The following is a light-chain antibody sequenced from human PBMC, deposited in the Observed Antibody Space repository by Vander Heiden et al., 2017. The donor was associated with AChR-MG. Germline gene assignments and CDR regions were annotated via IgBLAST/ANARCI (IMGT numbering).Light chain of an antibody. CDR3: CSYAGTSTWV. J-gene: IGLJ3*02. CDR2: EVT. CDR1: SSDVANYNF. Sequence: QPALTQPASVSASPGQSMTIPFTLSSSDVANYNFVSSYQQHPDKAPKLMIYEVTKRPSGVSNRFSGSKSGNTASLTISGLQAEDEADYCCCSYAGTSTWVFGGGTKLTVL. V-gene: IGLV2-23*02.